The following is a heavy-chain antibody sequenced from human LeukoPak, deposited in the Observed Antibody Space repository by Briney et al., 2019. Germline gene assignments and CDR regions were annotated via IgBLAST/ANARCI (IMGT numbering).Heavy chain of an antibody. J-gene: IGHJ3*02. CDR1: GFTFSSYS. CDR2: ISSSSSYI. Sequence: GGSLRLSCAASGFTFSSYSMNWVRQAPGKGLEWVSSISSSSSYIYYADSVKGRFTISRDNAKNSLYLQMNSLRAEDTAVYYCAAGWSNSWGAFDIWGQGTMVTVSS. CDR3: AAGWSNSWGAFDI. V-gene: IGHV3-21*01. D-gene: IGHD2-2*01.